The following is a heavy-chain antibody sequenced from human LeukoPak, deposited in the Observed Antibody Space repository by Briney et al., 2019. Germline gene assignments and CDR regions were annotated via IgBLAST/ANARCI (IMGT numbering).Heavy chain of an antibody. Sequence: GGSLRLSCAASGFTFSSYSMNWVRQAPGKGLEWVSSISSSSSYIYYADSVKGRFTISRDNAKNSLYLQMSSLRAEDTAVYYCASAAFDYYDSSGPFDYWGQGTLVTVSS. CDR2: ISSSSSYI. CDR3: ASAAFDYYDSSGPFDY. J-gene: IGHJ4*02. V-gene: IGHV3-21*01. CDR1: GFTFSSYS. D-gene: IGHD3-22*01.